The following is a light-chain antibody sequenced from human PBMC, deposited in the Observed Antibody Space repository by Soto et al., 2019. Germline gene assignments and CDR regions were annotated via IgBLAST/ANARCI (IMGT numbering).Light chain of an antibody. CDR3: QQYNSWWT. CDR2: DAS. Sequence: DISMNLSPSTRSASGKGIVSSTCRASQSISSWLAWYQQKPGKAPKLLIYDASSLESGVPSRFSGSGSGTEFTLTISSLQPDDFATYYCQQYNSWWTFGQGTKVDI. J-gene: IGKJ1*01. CDR1: QSISSW. V-gene: IGKV1-5*01.